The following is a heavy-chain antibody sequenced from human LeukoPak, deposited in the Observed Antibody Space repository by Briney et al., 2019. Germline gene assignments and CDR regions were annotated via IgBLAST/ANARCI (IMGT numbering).Heavy chain of an antibody. D-gene: IGHD6-19*01. CDR2: IYSSGTS. J-gene: IGHJ2*01. V-gene: IGHV4-4*07. CDR1: GGSISRYY. Sequence: PSETLSLTCTVSGGSISRYYWSWIRQPAGKGLEWIGRIYSSGTSNYYLPLKSRVTMSVDTSKNQFSLNLSSVTAADTAVYYCAREGGWYNWYFDLWGRGTLVTVSS. CDR3: AREGGWYNWYFDL.